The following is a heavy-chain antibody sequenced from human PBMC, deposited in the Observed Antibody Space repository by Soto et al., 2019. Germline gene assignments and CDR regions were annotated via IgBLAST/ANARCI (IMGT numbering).Heavy chain of an antibody. D-gene: IGHD4-4*01. J-gene: IGHJ4*02. CDR3: ARVPSHQSSTLS. V-gene: IGHV3-30-3*01. CDR1: GFTFSSYA. CDR2: ISYDGSNK. Sequence: QVQLVESGGGVVQPGRSLRLSCAASGFTFSSYAMHWVRQAPGKGLEWVAVISYDGSNKYYADSVKGRFTISRDNSQNTLYLQMSSLRAADTAGYYCARVPSHQSSTLSWGQGTLVTVSS.